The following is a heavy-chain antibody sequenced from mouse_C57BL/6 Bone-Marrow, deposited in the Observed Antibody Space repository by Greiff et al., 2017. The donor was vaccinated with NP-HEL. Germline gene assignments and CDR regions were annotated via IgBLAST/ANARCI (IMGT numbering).Heavy chain of an antibody. V-gene: IGHV1-4*01. J-gene: IGHJ3*01. CDR3: AHYAWFAY. CDR1: GYTFTSYT. CDR2: INPSSGYT. D-gene: IGHD1-2*01. Sequence: QVQLKESGAELARPGASVKMSCKASGYTFTSYTMHWVKQRPGQGLEWIGYINPSSGYTKYNQKFKDKATLTADKSSSTAYMQLSSLTSEDSAVYYCAHYAWFAYWGQGTLVTVSA.